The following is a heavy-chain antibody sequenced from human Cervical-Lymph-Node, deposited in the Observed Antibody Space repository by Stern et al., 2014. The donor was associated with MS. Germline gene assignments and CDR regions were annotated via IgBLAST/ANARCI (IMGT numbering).Heavy chain of an antibody. V-gene: IGHV3-21*01. CDR2: ISSSSSYI. Sequence: EVQLVESGGGLVKPGGSLRLSCAASGFTFSSYSMNWVRHAPGKGLEWVSSISSSSSYIYYADSVKGRFTISRDNAKNSLYLQMNSLRAEDTAVYYCARDQGGKYYDSSGYYSDAFDIWGQGTMVTVSS. J-gene: IGHJ3*02. CDR3: ARDQGGKYYDSSGYYSDAFDI. D-gene: IGHD3-22*01. CDR1: GFTFSSYS.